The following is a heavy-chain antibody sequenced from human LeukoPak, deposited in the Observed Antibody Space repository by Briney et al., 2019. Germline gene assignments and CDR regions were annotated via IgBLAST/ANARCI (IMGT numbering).Heavy chain of an antibody. J-gene: IGHJ4*02. CDR2: IKSSAINT. Sequence: SGGSLRLSCAASGFTFDNSAMSWVRQPPGKGLEWVSTIKSSAINTYYADSVKGRFTVSRDNSRNTVYLQMDSLTAEDTAVYFCAKGILGTSNSDYWGQGTLVTVSS. V-gene: IGHV3-23*01. CDR3: AKGILGTSNSDY. CDR1: GFTFDNSA. D-gene: IGHD1-26*01.